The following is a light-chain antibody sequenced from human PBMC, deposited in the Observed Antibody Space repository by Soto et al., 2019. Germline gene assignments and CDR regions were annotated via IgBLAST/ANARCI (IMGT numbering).Light chain of an antibody. CDR1: MRDIGAYNL. J-gene: IGLJ2*01. Sequence: QSALTQPASVSGSPGQSITIFCAGTMRDIGAYNLVSWYQRHPGRAPQLIIYEVRNRPSGSSFRFSGSKSGNTASLTISGLQAEDEADYYCSSFTSRSSLIFGGGTKVTVL. CDR3: SSFTSRSSLI. CDR2: EVR. V-gene: IGLV2-14*01.